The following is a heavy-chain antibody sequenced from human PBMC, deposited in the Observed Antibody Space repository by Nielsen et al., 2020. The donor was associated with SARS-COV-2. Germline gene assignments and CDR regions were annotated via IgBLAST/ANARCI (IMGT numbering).Heavy chain of an antibody. D-gene: IGHD3-10*01. CDR1: GYTFTSYG. Sequence: ASVKVSCKASGYTFTSYGISWVRQAPGQGLEWMGWISAYNGNTNYAQKLQGRVTMTTDTSTSTAYMELRSLRSDDTAVYYCARVVLWFGDYYGMDVWGQGTTVTVSS. V-gene: IGHV1-18*01. CDR2: ISAYNGNT. CDR3: ARVVLWFGDYYGMDV. J-gene: IGHJ6*02.